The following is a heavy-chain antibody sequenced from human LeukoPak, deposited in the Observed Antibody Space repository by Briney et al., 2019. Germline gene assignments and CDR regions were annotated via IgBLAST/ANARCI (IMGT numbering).Heavy chain of an antibody. J-gene: IGHJ5*02. Sequence: GESLKISCKGSGYSFTSYWIGWVRQMPGKGLEWMGIIYPGDSDTRYSPSFQGQVTISADKSISTAYLQWSSLKASDTAMYYCARQLGGYCSSTSCYDWFDPWGQGTLVTVSS. CDR3: ARQLGGYCSSTSCYDWFDP. CDR1: GYSFTSYW. V-gene: IGHV5-51*01. D-gene: IGHD2-2*01. CDR2: IYPGDSDT.